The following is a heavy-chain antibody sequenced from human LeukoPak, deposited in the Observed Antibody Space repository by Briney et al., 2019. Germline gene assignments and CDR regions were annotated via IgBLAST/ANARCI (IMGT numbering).Heavy chain of an antibody. CDR2: ISYDGSNK. J-gene: IGHJ6*02. V-gene: IGHV3-30*19. D-gene: IGHD1-14*01. CDR1: GFTFSSYG. CDR3: ARAEEWAPLSYYYYGMDV. Sequence: GGSLRLSCAASGFTFSSYGMHWVRQAPGKGLEWVAVISYDGSNKYYADSVKGRFTISRDNSKNTLYLQMNSLRAEDTAVYYCARAEEWAPLSYYYYGMDVWGQGTTVTVSS.